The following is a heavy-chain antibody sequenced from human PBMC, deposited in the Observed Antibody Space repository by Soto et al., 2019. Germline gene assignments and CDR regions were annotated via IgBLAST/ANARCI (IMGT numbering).Heavy chain of an antibody. D-gene: IGHD3-3*01. CDR3: ARYSCVVSIPYYYGMDV. CDR1: GGTFSSYA. CDR2: IIPIFGTA. V-gene: IGHV1-69*12. J-gene: IGHJ6*02. Sequence: QVQLVQSGAEVKKPGSSVKVSCKASGGTFSSYAISWVRQAPGQGLEWMGGIIPIFGTANYAQKFQGRVTITADESTSTAYMELSSLRSEDTAVYYCARYSCVVSIPYYYGMDVWGQGTTVTVSS.